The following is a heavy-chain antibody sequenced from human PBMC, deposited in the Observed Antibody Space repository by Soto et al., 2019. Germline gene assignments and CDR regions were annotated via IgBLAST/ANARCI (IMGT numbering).Heavy chain of an antibody. CDR3: ASHRENYHHTRGYYNNWLDP. CDR2: IIPIFGTA. D-gene: IGHD3-22*01. Sequence: ASVKVSCKTSGGSFSSFGINWVRQAPGQGLEWMGGIIPIFGTANYAQKFQGRVTITADESTYTSYMELSSLRSEGTAVYYRASHRENYHHTRGYYNNWLDPWGQGTLVTVYS. J-gene: IGHJ5*02. CDR1: GGSFSSFG. V-gene: IGHV1-69*13.